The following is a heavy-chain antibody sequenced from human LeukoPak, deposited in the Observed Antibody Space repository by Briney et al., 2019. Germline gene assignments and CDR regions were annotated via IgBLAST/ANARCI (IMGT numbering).Heavy chain of an antibody. CDR3: ARTPLRSSSSWFDY. CDR2: ISGGGGNT. V-gene: IGHV3-23*01. CDR1: GFTFSSYA. Sequence: GSLRLSCAASGFTFSSYAMSWVRQAPRKGLEWVSTISGGGGNTYYTDSVKGRFTISRDNSKNTLYLQMNSLRAEDTAVYYCARTPLRSSSSWFDYWGQGTLVTVSS. J-gene: IGHJ4*02. D-gene: IGHD6-6*01.